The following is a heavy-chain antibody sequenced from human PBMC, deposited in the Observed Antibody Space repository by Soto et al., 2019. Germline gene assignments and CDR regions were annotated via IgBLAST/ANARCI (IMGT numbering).Heavy chain of an antibody. Sequence: ASVKVSCKASGYTFTNYGITWVRQAPGQGLEWMGWISTHNGNTKYAQNLQGRVTMTTDTSTTTAYMDLRSLRFDDTAVYYCARDLECSDTGCYAAWFDPWGQGTLVTVAS. J-gene: IGHJ5*02. V-gene: IGHV1-18*01. CDR3: ARDLECSDTGCYAAWFDP. D-gene: IGHD2-2*01. CDR1: GYTFTNYG. CDR2: ISTHNGNT.